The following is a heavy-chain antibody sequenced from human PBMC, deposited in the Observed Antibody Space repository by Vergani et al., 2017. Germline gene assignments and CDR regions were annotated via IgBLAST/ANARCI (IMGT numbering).Heavy chain of an antibody. V-gene: IGHV4-34*01. CDR1: GGSFTSYH. CDR2: IDHTGRP. J-gene: IGHJ6*03. Sequence: QVQLQQWGGGLLKPSETLSLTCVVNGGSFTSYHWTWIRQSPGEGLEWVGDIDHTGRPDYNPSLKRRLTMSVDKSRNQFSLTLNSVTATDTAIYFCARVNTKTNGHLYYYYYMDVWGQWTAVTVS. D-gene: IGHD2-8*01. CDR3: ARVNTKTNGHLYYYYYMDV.